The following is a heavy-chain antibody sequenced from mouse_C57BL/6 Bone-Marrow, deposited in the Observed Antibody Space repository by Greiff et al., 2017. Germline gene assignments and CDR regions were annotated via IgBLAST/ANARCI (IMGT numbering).Heavy chain of an antibody. Sequence: VQLQQSGAELVRPGASVKLSCTASGFNIKDDYMHWVKQRPEQGLEWIGWIDPENGDTEYASKFQGKATITADTSSNTAYLQLSSLTSEDTAVXYCTVPTIVTTGSYWGQGTTLTVSS. J-gene: IGHJ2*01. CDR2: IDPENGDT. V-gene: IGHV14-4*01. D-gene: IGHD2-5*01. CDR3: TVPTIVTTGSY. CDR1: GFNIKDDY.